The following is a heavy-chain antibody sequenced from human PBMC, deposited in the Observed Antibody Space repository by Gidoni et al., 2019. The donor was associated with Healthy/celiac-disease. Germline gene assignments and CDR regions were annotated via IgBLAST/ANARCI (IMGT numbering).Heavy chain of an antibody. Sequence: QPQLVQSGAEVQKPGASVKVSCKASGYTFPGHYMHGVRQAPGQGLEWMGWINPNSGGTNYAQKFQGWVTMTRDTSISTAYMELSRLRSDDTAVYYCARDNCSGGSCLTFDYWGQGTLVTVSS. D-gene: IGHD2-15*01. V-gene: IGHV1-2*04. CDR3: ARDNCSGGSCLTFDY. CDR2: INPNSGGT. CDR1: GYTFPGHY. J-gene: IGHJ4*02.